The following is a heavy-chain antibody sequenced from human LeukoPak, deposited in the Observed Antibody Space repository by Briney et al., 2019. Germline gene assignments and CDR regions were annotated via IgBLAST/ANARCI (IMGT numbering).Heavy chain of an antibody. CDR3: ARHSWPGYSSGWIHPYYFDY. CDR2: IYHSGST. J-gene: IGHJ4*02. CDR1: GYSISSGYY. Sequence: SETLSLTCAVSGYSISSGYYWGWIRQPPGKGLEWIGSIYHSGSTYYNPSLKSRVTISVDTSKNQLSLKLSSVTAADTAVYYCARHSWPGYSSGWIHPYYFDYWGQGTLVTVSS. V-gene: IGHV4-38-2*01. D-gene: IGHD6-19*01.